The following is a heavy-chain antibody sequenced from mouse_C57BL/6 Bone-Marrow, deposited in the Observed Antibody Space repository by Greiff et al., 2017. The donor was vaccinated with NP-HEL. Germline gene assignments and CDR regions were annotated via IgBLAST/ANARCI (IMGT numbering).Heavy chain of an antibody. Sequence: QVQLKESGAELARPGASVKMSCKASGYTFTSYTMHWVKQRPGQGLEWIGYINPSSGYTKYNQKFKDKATLTADKSSSTAYMQLSSLTSEDSAVYYCASKLGVPAYWGQGTLVTVSA. CDR2: INPSSGYT. CDR3: ASKLGVPAY. V-gene: IGHV1-4*01. J-gene: IGHJ3*01. CDR1: GYTFTSYT. D-gene: IGHD4-1*01.